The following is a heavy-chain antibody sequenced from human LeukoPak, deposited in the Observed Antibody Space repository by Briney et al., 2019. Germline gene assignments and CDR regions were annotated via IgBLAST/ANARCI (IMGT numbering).Heavy chain of an antibody. J-gene: IGHJ4*02. CDR3: AGSSNWLPFDH. V-gene: IGHV4-34*01. CDR1: GGSFSGYY. CDR2: INHWGST. Sequence: SETLSLTCAVYGGSFSGYYWSWIRQPPGKGLEWIGEINHWGSTNYNPSLKSRVTITVDASKNYFSLKLSSVTAADTAVYYCAGSSNWLPFDHWGQGALVTVSS. D-gene: IGHD6-13*01.